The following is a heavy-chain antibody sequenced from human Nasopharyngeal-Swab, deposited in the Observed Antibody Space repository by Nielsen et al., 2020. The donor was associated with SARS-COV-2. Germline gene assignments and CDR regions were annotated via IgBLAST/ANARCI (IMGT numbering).Heavy chain of an antibody. CDR2: ISYDGSNK. V-gene: IGHV3-30*18. CDR3: AKGPLYCSGGSCYAGLFDY. J-gene: IGHJ4*02. D-gene: IGHD2-15*01. Sequence: GGSLRLSCADSGFTFSTYWMSWVRQAPGKGLEWVAVISYDGSNKYYADSVKGRFTISRDNSKNTLYLQMNSLRAEDTAVYYCAKGPLYCSGGSCYAGLFDYWGQGTLVTVSS. CDR1: GFTFSTYW.